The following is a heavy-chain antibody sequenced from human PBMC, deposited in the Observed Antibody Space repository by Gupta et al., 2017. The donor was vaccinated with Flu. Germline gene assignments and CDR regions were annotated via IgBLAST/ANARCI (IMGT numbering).Heavy chain of an antibody. D-gene: IGHD3-22*01. V-gene: IGHV3-23*01. J-gene: IGHJ4*02. CDR2: ISGSGVRT. CDR1: A. CDR3: AKFNTFDSSGYYSYFDS. Sequence: AMSWVRQAPGKGLEWVSAISGSGVRTFYTDSVKGRFTISRDNSKNTLYLQMNSLRVEDTAVYYCAKFNTFDSSGYYSYFDSWGQGALVTVSS.